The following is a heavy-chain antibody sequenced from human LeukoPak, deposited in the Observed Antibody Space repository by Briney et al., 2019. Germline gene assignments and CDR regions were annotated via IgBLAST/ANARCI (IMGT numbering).Heavy chain of an antibody. CDR1: GYSFTSYW. Sequence: GESLKISCKGSGYSFTSYWIGWVRQMPGKGLEWMGIIYPGDSNTRYSPSFQGQVTISVDKSISTAYLQWNSLKASDTAMYYCTRQAGIQYYFDRSGYYPFDYWGQGTLVTVSS. CDR3: TRQAGIQYYFDRSGYYPFDY. V-gene: IGHV5-51*01. J-gene: IGHJ4*02. CDR2: IYPGDSNT. D-gene: IGHD3-22*01.